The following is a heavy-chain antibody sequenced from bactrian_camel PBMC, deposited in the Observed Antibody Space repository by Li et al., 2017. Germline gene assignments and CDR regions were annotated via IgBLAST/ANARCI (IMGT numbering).Heavy chain of an antibody. V-gene: IGHV3S25*01. CDR1: GFIFSSYW. CDR2: ISSLGALT. D-gene: IGHD3*01. J-gene: IGHJ4*01. Sequence: QVQLVESGGGLVQPGGSLRLSCAASGFIFSSYWMYWVRQAPGKGLEWVSSISSLGALTYYADSVKGQLTISRDNAKNTVYLQMNSLKPEDTAVYYCVRGWGDDTWSFNYWGQGTQVTVS. CDR3: VRGWGDDTWSFNY.